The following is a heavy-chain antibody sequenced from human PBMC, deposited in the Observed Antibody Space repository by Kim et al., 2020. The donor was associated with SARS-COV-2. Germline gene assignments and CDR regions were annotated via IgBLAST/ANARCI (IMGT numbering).Heavy chain of an antibody. J-gene: IGHJ5*02. D-gene: IGHD2-15*01. CDR1: GGSISSSSYY. CDR2: IYYSGST. Sequence: SETLSLTCTVSGGSISSSSYYWGWIRQPPGKGLEWIGSIYYSGSTYYNPSLKSRVTISVDTSKNQFSLKLSSVTAADTAVYYCARHRSVQGWFQTGNWFDPWGQGTLVTVSS. V-gene: IGHV4-39*01. CDR3: ARHRSVQGWFQTGNWFDP.